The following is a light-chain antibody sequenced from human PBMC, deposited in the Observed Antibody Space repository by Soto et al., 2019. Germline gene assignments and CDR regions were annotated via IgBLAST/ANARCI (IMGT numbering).Light chain of an antibody. J-gene: IGKJ2*02. Sequence: EIVMTQSPATLSVSPGERATLSCRASQSVSSNLAWYQQKPGQAPRLLIYGASTRATGIPARFSGSGSGTECTLTISSLQSEDFAVYYCQQYNNWPAGTFGQGTKLEIK. CDR1: QSVSSN. CDR2: GAS. CDR3: QQYNNWPAGT. V-gene: IGKV3-15*01.